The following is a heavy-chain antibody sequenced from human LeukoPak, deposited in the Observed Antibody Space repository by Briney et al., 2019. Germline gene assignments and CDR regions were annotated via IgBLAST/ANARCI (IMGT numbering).Heavy chain of an antibody. CDR2: ISWDGGST. CDR1: GFTFDDYA. D-gene: IGHD6-6*01. Sequence: GGSLRLSCAASGFTFDDYAMHWVRQAPGKGLEWVSLISWDGGSTYYADSVKGRFTISRDNSKNSLYLQMNSLRAEDTALYYCAKGDSSSFPPLWWYFDLWGRGTLVTVSS. CDR3: AKGDSSSFPPLWWYFDL. J-gene: IGHJ2*01. V-gene: IGHV3-43D*03.